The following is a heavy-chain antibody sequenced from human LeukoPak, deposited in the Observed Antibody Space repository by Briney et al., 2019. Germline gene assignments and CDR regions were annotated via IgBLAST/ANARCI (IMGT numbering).Heavy chain of an antibody. J-gene: IGHJ4*02. CDR3: ARGGSGGYGDYDDY. V-gene: IGHV3-21*01. CDR1: GFTFSSYS. Sequence: GGSLRLSRAASGFTFSSYSMNWVRQAPGKGLEWVSSISSSSSYIYYADSVKGRFTISRDNAKNSLYLQMNSLRAEDTAVYYCARGGSGGYGDYDDYWGQGTLVTVSS. D-gene: IGHD1-26*01. CDR2: ISSSSSYI.